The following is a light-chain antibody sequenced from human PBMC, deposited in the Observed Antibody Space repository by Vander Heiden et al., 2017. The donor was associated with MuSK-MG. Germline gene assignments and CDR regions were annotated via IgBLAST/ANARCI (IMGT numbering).Light chain of an antibody. CDR3: CSDASSSMLV. Sequence: QSALPQPAAVSGSPGQSITISCTGTSNDVGSYNLVSCDQKHPGKAPKLMIYEISKRPAGVANRFAGSESGNTASLTISGLQAEDDADYYCCSDASSSMLVFGGGTKLTVL. J-gene: IGLJ2*01. V-gene: IGLV2-23*02. CDR1: SNDVGSYNL. CDR2: EIS.